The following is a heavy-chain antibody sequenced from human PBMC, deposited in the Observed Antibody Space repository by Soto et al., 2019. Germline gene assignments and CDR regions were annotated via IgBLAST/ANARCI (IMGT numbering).Heavy chain of an antibody. CDR3: ARMDYYDSSGYYYDY. CDR1: GGSISSYY. V-gene: IGHV4-59*01. Sequence: SETLSLTCTVSGGSISSYYWSWIRQPPGKGLEWIGYIYYSGSTNYNPSLKSRVTISVDTSKNQFSLKLSSVTAADTAVYYCARMDYYDSSGYYYDYWGQGXLVTVSS. CDR2: IYYSGST. D-gene: IGHD3-22*01. J-gene: IGHJ4*02.